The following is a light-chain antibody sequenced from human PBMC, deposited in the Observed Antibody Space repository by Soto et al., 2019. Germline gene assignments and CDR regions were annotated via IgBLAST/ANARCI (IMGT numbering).Light chain of an antibody. Sequence: DIQMTQSPATLSASVGDRVTITCRASQSIRSWLAWYQQKPGKAPKLLIYKASTLKSGVPSRFSGSGSGTEFTLTIRSLQPDDIATYYCQQYSSYSAWTFGEGTKVDIK. CDR3: QQYSSYSAWT. CDR1: QSIRSW. J-gene: IGKJ1*01. V-gene: IGKV1-5*03. CDR2: KAS.